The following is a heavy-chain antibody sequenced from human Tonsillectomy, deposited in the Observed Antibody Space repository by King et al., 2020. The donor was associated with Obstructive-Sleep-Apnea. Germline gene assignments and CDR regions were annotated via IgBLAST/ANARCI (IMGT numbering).Heavy chain of an antibody. CDR1: GFTFSSDA. V-gene: IGHV3-23*04. CDR2: ISGSGVST. CDR3: AKDHDSMIVVVITSGFDY. D-gene: IGHD3-22*01. J-gene: IGHJ4*02. Sequence: VQLVESGGGLVQPGGSLRLSCAASGFTFSSDAMSWVRQAPGKGREWVSAISGSGVSTYDAESVKGRFTISRDNSKNTLYLQMNSLRAEDTAVYYCAKDHDSMIVVVITSGFDYWGQGTLVTVSS.